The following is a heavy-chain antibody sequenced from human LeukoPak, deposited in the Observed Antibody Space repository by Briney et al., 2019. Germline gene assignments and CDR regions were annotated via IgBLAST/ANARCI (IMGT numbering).Heavy chain of an antibody. CDR1: GGSISSSSYY. CDR2: IYYSGST. J-gene: IGHJ6*02. CDR3: ARHPLTPYGMDV. Sequence: SETLSLTCTVSGGSISSSSYYWGWIRQPPGKGLEWIGSIYYSGSTYYNPSLKSRVTISVDTSKNQFSLKLSSGTAADTAVYYCARHPLTPYGMDVWGQGTTVTVSS. V-gene: IGHV4-39*01.